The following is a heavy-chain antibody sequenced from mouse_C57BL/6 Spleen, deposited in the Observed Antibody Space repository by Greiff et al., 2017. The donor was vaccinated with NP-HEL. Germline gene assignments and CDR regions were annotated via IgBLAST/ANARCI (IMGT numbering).Heavy chain of an antibody. CDR2: IWSGGST. V-gene: IGHV2-2*01. CDR3: ARNKGAMDY. CDR1: GFSLTSYG. J-gene: IGHJ4*01. Sequence: VKLMESGPGLVQPSQSLSITCTVSGFSLTSYGVHWVRQSPGTGLEWLGVIWSGGSTDYNAAFISRLSISKDNSKSQVFFKMNSLQTDDTAIYYSARNKGAMDYWGQGTSVTVSS.